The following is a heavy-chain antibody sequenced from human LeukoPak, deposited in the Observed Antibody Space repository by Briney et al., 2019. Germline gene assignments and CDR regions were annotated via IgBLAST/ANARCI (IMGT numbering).Heavy chain of an antibody. Sequence: ASVKVSCKASGYTLTAHYMHWVRQAPGQGLEWMGWINPNSGGTNYAQEFQGRVTMTRDTSISTAYMELSRLRSDDTAVYYCASGDYLYIFNSYMRDWGQGTLVTVSS. CDR2: INPNSGGT. V-gene: IGHV1-2*02. CDR1: GYTLTAHY. J-gene: IGHJ4*02. CDR3: ASGDYLYIFNSYMRD. D-gene: IGHD4/OR15-4a*01.